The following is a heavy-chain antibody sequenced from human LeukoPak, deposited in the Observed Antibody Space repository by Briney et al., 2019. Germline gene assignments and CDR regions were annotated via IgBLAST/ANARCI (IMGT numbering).Heavy chain of an antibody. CDR3: ARESTLPR. CDR2: IYYSGST. Sequence: SEALSLTCTVSGGSISSSSYYWGWIRQPPGKGLEWIGSIYYSGSTYYNPSLKSRVTILVDTSKNQFSLKPSSVTAADTAVYYCARESTLPRWGQGTLVTVSS. J-gene: IGHJ4*02. V-gene: IGHV4-39*07. CDR1: GGSISSSSYY.